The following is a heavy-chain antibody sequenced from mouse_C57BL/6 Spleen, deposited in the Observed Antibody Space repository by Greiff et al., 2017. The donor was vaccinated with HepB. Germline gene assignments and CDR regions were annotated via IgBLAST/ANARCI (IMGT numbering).Heavy chain of an antibody. CDR2: INPGSGGT. D-gene: IGHD6-1*01. CDR1: GYAFTNYL. V-gene: IGHV1-54*01. J-gene: IGHJ2*01. CDR3: ARGKSLRDFDY. Sequence: VQLQQSGAELVRPGTSVKVSCKASGYAFTNYLIEWVKQRPGQGLEWIGVINPGSGGTNYNEKFKGKATLTADKSSSTAYMQLSSLTSEDSAVYFCARGKSLRDFDYWGQGTTLTVSS.